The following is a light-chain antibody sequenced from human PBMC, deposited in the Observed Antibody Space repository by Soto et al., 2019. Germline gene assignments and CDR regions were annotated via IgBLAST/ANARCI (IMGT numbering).Light chain of an antibody. J-gene: IGKJ1*01. V-gene: IGKV3-15*01. CDR1: QSISSN. Sequence: DTVMTQSPATLSVSPGERATLSCRASQSISSNLAWYQQKPGQAPRLLIYGSSTRATGIPGRFSGSGSGTQFTLTISSLQSEDSAVYYCQQYDDWPRTFGQGTKVDIK. CDR2: GSS. CDR3: QQYDDWPRT.